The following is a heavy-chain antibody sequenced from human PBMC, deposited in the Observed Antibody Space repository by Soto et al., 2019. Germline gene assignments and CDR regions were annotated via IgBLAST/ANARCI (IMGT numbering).Heavy chain of an antibody. CDR2: ISYNGGDK. J-gene: IGHJ4*02. D-gene: IGHD6-13*01. Sequence: GGSLRLSCAASGFTFNNFAMHWVRQAPGKGLEWVAVISYNGGDKYYADSVKGRFTISRDNSKNTLYLQMNGLRAEDTAVYYCARDLSTGAADYYFDYWGQGALVTVSS. CDR3: ARDLSTGAADYYFDY. V-gene: IGHV3-30*03. CDR1: GFTFNNFA.